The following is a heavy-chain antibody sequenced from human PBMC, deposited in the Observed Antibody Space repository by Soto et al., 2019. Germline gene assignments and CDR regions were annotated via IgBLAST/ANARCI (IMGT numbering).Heavy chain of an antibody. CDR2: ISYNGGDK. J-gene: IGHJ4*02. D-gene: IGHD6-13*01. Sequence: GGSLRLSCAASGFTFNNFAMHWVRQAPGKGLEWVAVISYNGGDKYYADSVKGRFTISRDNSKNTLYLQMNGLRAEDTAVYYCARDLSTGAADYYFDYWGQGALVTVSS. CDR3: ARDLSTGAADYYFDY. V-gene: IGHV3-30*03. CDR1: GFTFNNFA.